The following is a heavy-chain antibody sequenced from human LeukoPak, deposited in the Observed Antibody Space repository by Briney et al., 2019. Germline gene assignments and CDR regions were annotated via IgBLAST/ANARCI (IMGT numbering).Heavy chain of an antibody. J-gene: IGHJ5*02. Sequence: SSETLSHTCAVYGGSFSGYYWSWIRQPPGKGLEWIGEINHSGSTNYNPSLKSRVTISVDTSKNQFSLKLSSVTAADTAVYYCARRSFPYYDFWSGWYNWFDPWGQGTLVTVSP. CDR2: INHSGST. V-gene: IGHV4-34*01. CDR3: ARRSFPYYDFWSGWYNWFDP. D-gene: IGHD3-3*01. CDR1: GGSFSGYY.